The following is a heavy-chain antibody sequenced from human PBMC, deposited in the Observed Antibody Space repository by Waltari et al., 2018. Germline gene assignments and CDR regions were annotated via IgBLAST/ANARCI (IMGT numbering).Heavy chain of an antibody. CDR3: ARRASGAGGDDAFDI. D-gene: IGHD3-10*01. CDR1: GYSISSGYY. CDR2: IYHSGST. Sequence: QVQLQESGPGLVKPSETLSLTCAVSGYSISSGYYWGWIRQPPGKGLEWIGSIYHSGSTYYNPSLKSRVTISVDTSKNQFSLKLSSVTAADTAVYYCARRASGAGGDDAFDIWGQGTMVTVSS. V-gene: IGHV4-38-2*01. J-gene: IGHJ3*02.